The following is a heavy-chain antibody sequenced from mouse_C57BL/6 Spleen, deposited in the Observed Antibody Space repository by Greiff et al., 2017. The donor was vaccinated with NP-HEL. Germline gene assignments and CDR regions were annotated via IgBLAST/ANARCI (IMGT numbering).Heavy chain of an antibody. V-gene: IGHV3-6*01. CDR3: ARAYPYYFDY. J-gene: IGHJ2*01. CDR1: GYSITSGYY. D-gene: IGHD2-10*01. CDR2: ISYDGSN. Sequence: VQLQQSGPGLVKPSQSLSLTCSVTGYSITSGYYWNWIRQFPGNKLEWMGYISYDGSNNYNPSLKNRISITRDTSKNQFFLKLNSVTTEDTATYYCARAYPYYFDYWGQGTTLTVSS.